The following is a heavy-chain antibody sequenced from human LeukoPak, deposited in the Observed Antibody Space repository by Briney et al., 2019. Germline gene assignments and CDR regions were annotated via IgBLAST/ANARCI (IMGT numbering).Heavy chain of an antibody. CDR3: AKVSGSGWHFDH. Sequence: PGGSLRLSCAASGFTFSDYYMGWIRQAPGKGLEWLSYINGSGGIIFYADSVKGRFTISRDNAKNSLSLQMNSLRVEDTAVYYCAKVSGSGWHFDHWGQGTLVTVSS. J-gene: IGHJ4*02. V-gene: IGHV3-11*04. CDR1: GFTFSDYY. CDR2: INGSGGII. D-gene: IGHD6-19*01.